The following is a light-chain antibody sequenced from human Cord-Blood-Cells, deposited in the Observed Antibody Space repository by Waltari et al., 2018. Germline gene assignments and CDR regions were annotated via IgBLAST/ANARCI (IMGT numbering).Light chain of an antibody. J-gene: IGLJ3*02. Sequence: QSALTQPASVSGSPGQSITISCTGTSSDVGGYNYVSWYQQHPGKAPKLMIYDVSNRPSGVSNRCSGSKSDNTASLTISGLQAEDEADYYCSSYTSSSTWVFGGGTKRTVL. V-gene: IGLV2-14*01. CDR3: SSYTSSSTWV. CDR2: DVS. CDR1: SSDVGGYNY.